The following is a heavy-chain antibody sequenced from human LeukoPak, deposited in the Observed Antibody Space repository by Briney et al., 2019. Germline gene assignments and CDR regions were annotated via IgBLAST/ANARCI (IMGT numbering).Heavy chain of an antibody. V-gene: IGHV4-34*01. CDR3: ARGATVTAYIWFDP. J-gene: IGHJ5*02. CDR2: INHSGST. CDR1: GGSFSGYY. Sequence: PSETLSLTCAVYGGSFSGYYWSWIRQPPGKGLEWIGEINHSGSTNYNPSLKSRVTISVDTSKNQFSLKLSSVTAADTAVYYCARGATVTAYIWFDPWGQGTLVTVSS. D-gene: IGHD4-17*01.